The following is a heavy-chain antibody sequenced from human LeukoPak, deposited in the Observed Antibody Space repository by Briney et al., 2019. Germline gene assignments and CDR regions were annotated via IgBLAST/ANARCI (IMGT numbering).Heavy chain of an antibody. CDR3: QKIVDYYQYDMDV. J-gene: IGHJ6*04. D-gene: IGHD4/OR15-4a*01. V-gene: IGHV4-59*08. Sequence: PSENLSLTCTVSGGSISSYYWSWIRQPPGKGLEWIGYIYYSGSTNYNPSLKSRVTISVDTSKNQFSLKLSSVTAADTAVYYCQKIVDYYQYDMDVWGRGTTVTVSS. CDR1: GGSISSYY. CDR2: IYYSGST.